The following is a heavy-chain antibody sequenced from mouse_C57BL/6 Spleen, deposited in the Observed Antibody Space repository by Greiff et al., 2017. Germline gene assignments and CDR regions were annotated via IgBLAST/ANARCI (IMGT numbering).Heavy chain of an antibody. Sequence: VQLKESEGGLVQPGSSMKLSCTASGFTFSDYYMAWVRQVPEKGLEWVANINYDGSSTYYLDSLKSRFIISRDNAKNILYLQMSSLKSEDTATYYCARVDGYNFDYWGQGTTLTVSS. V-gene: IGHV5-16*01. CDR3: ARVDGYNFDY. CDR2: INYDGSST. D-gene: IGHD2-3*01. J-gene: IGHJ2*01. CDR1: GFTFSDYY.